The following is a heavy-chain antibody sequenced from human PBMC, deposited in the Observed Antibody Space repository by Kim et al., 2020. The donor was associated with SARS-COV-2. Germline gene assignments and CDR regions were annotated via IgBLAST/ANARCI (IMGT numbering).Heavy chain of an antibody. CDR2: ISGRGGST. J-gene: IGHJ4*02. Sequence: GGSLRLSCAASGFTFSSYAMSWVRQAPGKGLEWVSAISGRGGSTYYADSVKGRFTISRDNSKNTLYLQMNSLRAEDTAVYYCAKEPGYCGGDCPGAVDYWGQGTLVTVSS. D-gene: IGHD2-21*02. CDR1: GFTFSSYA. V-gene: IGHV3-23*01. CDR3: AKEPGYCGGDCPGAVDY.